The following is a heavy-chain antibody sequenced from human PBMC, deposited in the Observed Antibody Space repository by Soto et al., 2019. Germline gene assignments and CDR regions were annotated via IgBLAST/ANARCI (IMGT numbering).Heavy chain of an antibody. J-gene: IGHJ5*02. V-gene: IGHV3-21*01. CDR1: GFTFSSYS. CDR2: ISSSSYI. Sequence: GGSLRLSCAASGFTFSSYSTNWVRQAPGKGLEWVSSISSSSYIYYADSVKGRFTISRDNAKNSLYLQMNSLRAEDTAVYYCARVTLSGSYYKVGKRFDPWSQGTLVTVSS. CDR3: ARVTLSGSYYKVGKRFDP. D-gene: IGHD1-26*01.